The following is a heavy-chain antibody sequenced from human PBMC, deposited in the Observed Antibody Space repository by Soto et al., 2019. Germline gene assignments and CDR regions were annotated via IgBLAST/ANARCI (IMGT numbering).Heavy chain of an antibody. CDR3: ARGPRYCSTTTCFSGITCFDS. CDR1: GYTFTSYG. CDR2: ISSFNENT. V-gene: IGHV1-18*04. D-gene: IGHD2-2*01. J-gene: IGHJ5*01. Sequence: ASVKVSCKASGYTFTSYGISWVRQAPGQGLEWMGWISSFNENTNYAQNVQGRVTLTTDKSSSTTYLELRGLRSDDTAVYYCARGPRYCSTTTCFSGITCFDSWGQGTLVTVSS.